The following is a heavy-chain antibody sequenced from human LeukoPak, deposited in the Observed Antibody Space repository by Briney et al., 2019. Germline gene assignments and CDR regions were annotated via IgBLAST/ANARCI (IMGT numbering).Heavy chain of an antibody. J-gene: IGHJ4*02. CDR2: TTHSGNT. CDR1: IVTLSGYY. D-gene: IGHD2-21*02. V-gene: IGHV4-34*01. Sequence: SETLSLTCAVYIVTLSGYYWTWIRQPPGPGLEWIGETTHSGNTNYNPSLKSRITISVDTSKNQFSLKLSSLIAADTAVYYCARARGDLSLDYWGRGTPVTVSS. CDR3: ARARGDLSLDY.